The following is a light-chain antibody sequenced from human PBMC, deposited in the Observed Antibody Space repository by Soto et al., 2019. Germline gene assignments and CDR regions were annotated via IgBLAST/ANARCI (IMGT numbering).Light chain of an antibody. Sequence: QSALTQPASVSGSPGQSITLSCTGSSSDVGGYNLVSWYQQHPGKAPTLIISEDIKRPSGVSDRFSASKSGNTASLTIAGLQPEDEGSYYCCSYAGRTSLMLGGGTKVTVL. V-gene: IGLV2-23*01. CDR2: EDI. CDR1: SSDVGGYNL. CDR3: CSYAGRTSLM. J-gene: IGLJ2*01.